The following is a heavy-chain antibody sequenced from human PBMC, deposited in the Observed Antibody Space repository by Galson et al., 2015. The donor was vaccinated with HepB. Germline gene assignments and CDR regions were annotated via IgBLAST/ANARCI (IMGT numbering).Heavy chain of an antibody. CDR1: KDTFTSYG. D-gene: IGHD3-10*01. CDR3: ARASVVRGFSLRIDF. Sequence: SVKVSCKAPKDTFTSYGVNWVRQAPGQGLEWIGGTAPNSPSPRYARRFEGRVTVTADKSTNTAYMELSSLRSDDTAVYYCARASVVRGFSLRIDFWGQGTLVTVSS. CDR2: TAPNSPSP. J-gene: IGHJ4*02. V-gene: IGHV1-69*06.